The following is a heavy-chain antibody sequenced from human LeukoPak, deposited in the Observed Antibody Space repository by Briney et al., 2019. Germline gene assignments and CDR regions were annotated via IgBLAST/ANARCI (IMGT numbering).Heavy chain of an antibody. CDR1: GYTFSLYY. V-gene: IGHV1-46*01. CDR3: ASPNTGSGWLFDY. J-gene: IGHJ4*02. CDR2: INPGDGST. Sequence: ASVKVSCKASGYTFSLYYLHWVRQAPGQGPEWMGMINPGDGSTTYRQKFQGRVTMTRDMSTRTVYMELSGLRFDDTAVYYCASPNTGSGWLFDYWGQGTLVTVSS. D-gene: IGHD6-19*01.